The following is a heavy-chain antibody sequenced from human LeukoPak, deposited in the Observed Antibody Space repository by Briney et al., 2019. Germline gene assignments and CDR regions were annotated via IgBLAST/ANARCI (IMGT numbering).Heavy chain of an antibody. CDR2: ISWNSGSI. J-gene: IGHJ4*02. CDR1: GFTFDDYA. V-gene: IGHV3-9*01. Sequence: SGGSLRLSCAASGFTFDDYAMHWVRQAPGKGLEWVSGISWNSGSIGYADSVKGRFTISRDNAKNSLYLQMNSLRAEDTALYYCAKADRRMAAAGLTFDYWGQGTLVTVSS. CDR3: AKADRRMAAAGLTFDY. D-gene: IGHD6-13*01.